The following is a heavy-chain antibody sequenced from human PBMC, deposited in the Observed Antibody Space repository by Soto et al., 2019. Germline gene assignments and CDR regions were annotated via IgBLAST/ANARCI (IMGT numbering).Heavy chain of an antibody. CDR3: AADVIGVAGDFDH. CDR1: GFTFGSSA. D-gene: IGHD6-19*01. CDR2: IVVASGYS. Sequence: LVQSGPDVKKPGTSVKVSCKTSGFTFGSSAVQWVRQVRGQRLEWIGWIVVASGYSNVAQKFQDRVSLTRDLATNPAFMELSSLTSEGPAMYYCAADVIGVAGDFDHWGQGTLVSVSS. J-gene: IGHJ4*02. V-gene: IGHV1-58*01.